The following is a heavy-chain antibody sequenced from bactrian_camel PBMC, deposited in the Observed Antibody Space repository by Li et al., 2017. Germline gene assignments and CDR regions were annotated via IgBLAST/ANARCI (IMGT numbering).Heavy chain of an antibody. Sequence: VQLVESGGGLVQPGGSLRLSCTASGFTYSNFGMTWVRLAPGKGLEWVAGVSTDGSKLFYRDSVKGRFTISRDNTRNTLSLEMNSLQPEDTAVYYCAAGYTSSRYWGKGTQVTVS. CDR3: AAGYTSSRY. V-gene: IGHV3S7*01. D-gene: IGHD3*01. J-gene: IGHJ4*01. CDR1: GFTYSNFG. CDR2: VSTDGSKL.